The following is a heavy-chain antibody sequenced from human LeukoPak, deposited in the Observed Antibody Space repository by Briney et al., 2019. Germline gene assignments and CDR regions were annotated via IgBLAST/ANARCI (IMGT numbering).Heavy chain of an antibody. J-gene: IGHJ4*02. V-gene: IGHV3-30*04. Sequence: GGSLRLSCAASGFTFSSYAMHWVRQAPGKGLEWVAVISYDGSNKYYADSVKGRFTISRDSSKNTLYLQMNSLRAEDTAVYYCARDPSFDYWGQGTLVTVSS. CDR3: ARDPSFDY. CDR1: GFTFSSYA. CDR2: ISYDGSNK.